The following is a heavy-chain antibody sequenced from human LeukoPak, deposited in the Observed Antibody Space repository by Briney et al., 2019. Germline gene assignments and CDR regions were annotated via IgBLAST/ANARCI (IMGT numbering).Heavy chain of an antibody. J-gene: IGHJ6*03. CDR3: ARVWGYCSSTSCPYWYYYYMDV. V-gene: IGHV4-34*01. Sequence: ASETLSLTCAVYGGSFSGYYWSWIRQPPGKGLEWIGEINHSGSTNYNPSLKSRVTISVDTSKNQFSLKLSSVTAADTAVYYCARVWGYCSSTSCPYWYYYYMDVWGKGTTATVSS. D-gene: IGHD2-2*01. CDR1: GGSFSGYY. CDR2: INHSGST.